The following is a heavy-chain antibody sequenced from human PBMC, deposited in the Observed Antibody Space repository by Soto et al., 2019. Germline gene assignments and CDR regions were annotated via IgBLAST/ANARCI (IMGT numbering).Heavy chain of an antibody. CDR2: ISGSGGST. Sequence: GGSMTLSCAASGFTFSSYAMSWVRQAPGKGLEWGSAISGSGGSTYYADSVKGRFTISRDNSKNTLYLQMNSLRAEDTSVYYCAKGLLGEPNWFDPWGQGTLVTVSS. CDR1: GFTFSSYA. J-gene: IGHJ5*02. V-gene: IGHV3-23*01. CDR3: AKGLLGEPNWFDP. D-gene: IGHD1-26*01.